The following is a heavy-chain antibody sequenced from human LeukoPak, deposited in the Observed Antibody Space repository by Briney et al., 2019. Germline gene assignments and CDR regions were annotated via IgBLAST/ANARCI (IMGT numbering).Heavy chain of an antibody. J-gene: IGHJ4*02. CDR3: ARGGWLHNFDY. CDR1: GGSISSYY. D-gene: IGHD5-24*01. Sequence: SETLSLTCTVSGGSISSYYWSWIRQPPGKGLEWIGYIYYSGSTNYNPSLKSRVTISVDTSKNQFSLKLSSVTAADTAVYYCARGGWLHNFDYWGQGTLVTVSS. CDR2: IYYSGST. V-gene: IGHV4-59*01.